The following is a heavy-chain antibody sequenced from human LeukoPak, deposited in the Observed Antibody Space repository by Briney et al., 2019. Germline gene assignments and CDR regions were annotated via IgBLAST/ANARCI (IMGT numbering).Heavy chain of an antibody. CDR3: ARLNSGSYGNYFDY. CDR2: INYSGTT. CDR1: GGSIRSSSHF. D-gene: IGHD1-26*01. Sequence: SETLSLTCTVSGGSIRSSSHFWVCVRQPPGKGLEWTGSINYSGTTYYTSSLKSRVTMSVDTSKSQFSLKLTSVTAADTAVYYCARLNSGSYGNYFDYWGQGTLVTVSS. V-gene: IGHV4-39*01. J-gene: IGHJ4*02.